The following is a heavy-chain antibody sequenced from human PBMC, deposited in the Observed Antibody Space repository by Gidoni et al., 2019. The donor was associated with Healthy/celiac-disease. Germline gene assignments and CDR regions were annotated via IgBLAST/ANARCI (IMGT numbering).Heavy chain of an antibody. V-gene: IGHV3-30-3*01. CDR2: ISYDGSNK. D-gene: IGHD6-19*01. CDR3: ARDLGYSSGWYYFDY. J-gene: IGHJ4*02. Sequence: QVQLVESGGGVVQPGRSLRLSCAASGFTFSSYAMHWVRQAPGKGLEWVAVISYDGSNKYYADSVKGRFTISRVNSKNTLYLKMNSLRAEDTAVYYGARDLGYSSGWYYFDYWGQGTLVTVSS. CDR1: GFTFSSYA.